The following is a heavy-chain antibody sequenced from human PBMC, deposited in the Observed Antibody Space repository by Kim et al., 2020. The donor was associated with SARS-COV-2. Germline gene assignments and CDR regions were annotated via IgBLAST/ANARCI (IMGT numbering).Heavy chain of an antibody. D-gene: IGHD3-10*01. J-gene: IGHJ5*02. CDR1: GYTFTSYG. CDR2: ISAYNGNT. Sequence: ASVKVSCKASGYTFTSYGISWVRQAPGQGLEWMGWISAYNGNTNYAQKLQGRVTMTTDTSTSTAYMELRSLRSDDTAVYYCAREGSGAAATDEFDPWGQGTLVTGSS. V-gene: IGHV1-18*04. CDR3: AREGSGAAATDEFDP.